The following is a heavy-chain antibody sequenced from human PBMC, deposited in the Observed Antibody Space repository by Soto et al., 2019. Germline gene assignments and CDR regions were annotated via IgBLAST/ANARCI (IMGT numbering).Heavy chain of an antibody. CDR2: IYSAGTT. J-gene: IGHJ6*02. V-gene: IGHV3-66*01. D-gene: IGHD2-2*01. Sequence: GGSLRLSCVASGFTVSSNYMSWVRQAPGKGLDWVSVIYSAGTTYYADSVKGRFTISRDNSKNTLYLQMNSLRAEDTAVYYCTRACDCSRFLWSSYATDFCGQGTTVTGSS. CDR1: GFTVSSNY. CDR3: TRACDCSRFLWSSYATDF.